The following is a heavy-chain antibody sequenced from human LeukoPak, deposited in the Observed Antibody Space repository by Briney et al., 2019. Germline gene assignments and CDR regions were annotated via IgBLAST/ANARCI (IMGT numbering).Heavy chain of an antibody. V-gene: IGHV3-23*01. J-gene: IGHJ4*02. D-gene: IGHD1-1*01. CDR2: ISGSGGST. CDR1: GFTFSSYA. Sequence: GGSLRLSCAASGFTFSSYAMRWVRQAPGKGLDWVSVISGSGGSTYYADSVKGRFTISRDNSKNTLYLQMNSLRAEDTAVYYCAKDRVRNSWKDYWGQGTLVTVSS. CDR3: AKDRVRNSWKDY.